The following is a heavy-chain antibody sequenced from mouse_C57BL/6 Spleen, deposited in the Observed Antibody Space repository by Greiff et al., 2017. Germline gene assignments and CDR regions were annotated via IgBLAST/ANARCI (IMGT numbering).Heavy chain of an antibody. Sequence: QVQLQQPGAELVRPGSSVKLSCKASGYTFTSYWMDWVKQRPGQGLEWIGNIYPSDSETHYNQKFKDKATLTVDKSSSTAYMQLSSLTSEDSAVYYCAREGEKKLDYAMDYWGQGTSVTVSS. J-gene: IGHJ4*01. CDR3: AREGEKKLDYAMDY. CDR1: GYTFTSYW. D-gene: IGHD4-1*01. CDR2: IYPSDSET. V-gene: IGHV1-61*01.